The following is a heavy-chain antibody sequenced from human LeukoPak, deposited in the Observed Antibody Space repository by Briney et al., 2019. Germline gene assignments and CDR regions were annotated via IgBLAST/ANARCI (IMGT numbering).Heavy chain of an antibody. CDR3: AKYYYGSGNYFSLDY. J-gene: IGHJ4*02. CDR1: GLTFKNYA. Sequence: PGGSLRLSCEASGLTFKNYAMSWVRQAPGKGLEWVSSIDGNGDSAYYADSVKGRFTISRDNSKNTLGLQMNSLRADDSAVYYCAKYYYGSGNYFSLDYWGQGTRVTVSS. V-gene: IGHV3-23*01. D-gene: IGHD3-10*01. CDR2: IDGNGDSA.